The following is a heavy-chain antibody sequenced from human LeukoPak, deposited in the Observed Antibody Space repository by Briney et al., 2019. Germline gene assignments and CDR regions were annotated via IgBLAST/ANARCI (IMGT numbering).Heavy chain of an antibody. V-gene: IGHV1-69*13. D-gene: IGHD4-17*01. CDR2: IIPIFGTA. J-gene: IGHJ5*02. CDR1: GGTFSSYA. Sequence: GGPVKVFCKASGGTFSSYAISWVRQAPGQGLEWMGGIIPIFGTANYAQKFQGRVTITADESTSTAYMELSSLRSEDTAVYYCARELGDYVSWFDPWGQGTLVTVSS. CDR3: ARELGDYVSWFDP.